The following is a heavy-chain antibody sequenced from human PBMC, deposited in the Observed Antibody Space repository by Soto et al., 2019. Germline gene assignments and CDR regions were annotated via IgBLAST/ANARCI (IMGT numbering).Heavy chain of an antibody. V-gene: IGHV3-23*01. Sequence: EVQLLESGGGLVQPGGSLRLSCAASGFTFSSYAMSWVRQAPGKGLEWVSAISGSGGSTYYADSVKGRFTISRDNSKNTLYLQMNSLRAEDTAVYYCAKDRPYSSGWYPEWRLDYWGQGTLVTVSS. CDR2: ISGSGGST. CDR1: GFTFSSYA. J-gene: IGHJ4*02. CDR3: AKDRPYSSGWYPEWRLDY. D-gene: IGHD6-19*01.